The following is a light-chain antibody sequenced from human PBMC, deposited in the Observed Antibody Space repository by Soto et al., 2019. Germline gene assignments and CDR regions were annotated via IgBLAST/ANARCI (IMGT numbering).Light chain of an antibody. J-gene: IGLJ1*01. V-gene: IGLV2-14*01. Sequence: QSVLTQPASVSGSPGQSITISCTGTSSDVGGYNYVSWYQQHPGKAPKLMIYEVSNRPSGVSNRFSGSKSGNTASLTISGLQAEDEADYYCSSYTRSSTLVFGHGTK. CDR2: EVS. CDR3: SSYTRSSTLV. CDR1: SSDVGGYNY.